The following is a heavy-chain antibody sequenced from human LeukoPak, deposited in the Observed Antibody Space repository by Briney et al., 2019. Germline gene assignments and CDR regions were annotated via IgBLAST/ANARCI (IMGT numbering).Heavy chain of an antibody. V-gene: IGHV1-69*05. CDR3: ARDSGYCSSTSCSP. CDR1: GGTFSSYA. CDR2: IIPIFGTA. D-gene: IGHD2-2*01. J-gene: IGHJ5*02. Sequence: ASVKVSCKASGGTFSSYAISWVRQAPGQGLEWMGGIIPIFGTANYAQKFQGRVTITTDESTSTAYMELSSLRSEDTAVYYCARDSGYCSSTSCSPWGQGTLVTVSS.